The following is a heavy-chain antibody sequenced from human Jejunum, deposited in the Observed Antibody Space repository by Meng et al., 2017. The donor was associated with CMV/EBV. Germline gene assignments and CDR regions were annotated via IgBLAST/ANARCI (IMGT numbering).Heavy chain of an antibody. J-gene: IGHJ4*02. CDR1: GFTVSSYN. D-gene: IGHD3-3*01. V-gene: IGHV3-21*01. CDR3: ASHYDFWSGSDY. CDR2: ISRSSTYI. Sequence: AASGFTVSSYNMNWVRQAPGKGLEWVSSISRSSTYIYYADSVKGRFTISRDNAKNSLYLQMNSLRAEDTAVYYCASHYDFWSGSDYWGQGTLVTVSS.